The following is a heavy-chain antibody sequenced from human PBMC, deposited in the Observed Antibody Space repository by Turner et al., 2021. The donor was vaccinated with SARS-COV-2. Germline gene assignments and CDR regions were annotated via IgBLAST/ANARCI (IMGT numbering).Heavy chain of an antibody. CDR1: GGSFSGYY. Sequence: QVQLQQWGAGLLKPPETLSLTWAVYGGSFSGYYWSWIRQPPGKGLEWIGESNHSGSTNYNPSLKSRVTISVDTSKNQFSLKLSSVTAADTAVYYCAIKLWYISGWYAVDPWGQGTLVTVSS. V-gene: IGHV4-34*01. D-gene: IGHD6-19*01. CDR2: SNHSGST. J-gene: IGHJ5*02. CDR3: AIKLWYISGWYAVDP.